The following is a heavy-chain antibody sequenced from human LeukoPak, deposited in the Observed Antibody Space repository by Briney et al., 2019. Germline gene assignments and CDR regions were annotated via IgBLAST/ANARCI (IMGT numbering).Heavy chain of an antibody. J-gene: IGHJ3*02. CDR2: ISAYNGNT. V-gene: IGHV1-18*01. Sequence: ASVKVSCKASGYTFTNYGFNWVRQAPGQGLEWMGWISAYNGNTNYAQKLQGRVTMTTDTSTTTAYMELSRLRSDDTAVYYCARGGIAVADRDAFDIWGQGTMVTVSS. CDR3: ARGGIAVADRDAFDI. CDR1: GYTFTNYG. D-gene: IGHD6-19*01.